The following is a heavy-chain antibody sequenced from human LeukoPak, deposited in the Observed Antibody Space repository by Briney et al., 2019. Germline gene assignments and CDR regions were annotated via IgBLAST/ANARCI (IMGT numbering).Heavy chain of an antibody. Sequence: PGGSLRLSCAASGFTFSDYYMSWVRQAPGKGLEWVSYISSSGSTIYYADSVKGRFTISRDNAKNSLYLQMNSLRAEDTAVYYCARVHSGSYHPRFRGFDYWGQGTLVTVSS. CDR2: ISSSGSTI. CDR3: ARVHSGSYHPRFRGFDY. CDR1: GFTFSDYY. J-gene: IGHJ4*02. V-gene: IGHV3-11*01. D-gene: IGHD1-26*01.